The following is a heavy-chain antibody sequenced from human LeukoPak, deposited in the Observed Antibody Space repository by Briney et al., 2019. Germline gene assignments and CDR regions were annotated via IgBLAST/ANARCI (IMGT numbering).Heavy chain of an antibody. CDR3: ARSRYYDLWSGYSDFDY. CDR2: ISAYNGNT. Sequence: ASVKVSCKASGYTFTSYGISWVRQAPGQGLEWMGWISAYNGNTNYAQKLQGRVTMTTDTSTSTAYMELRSLRSDDTAVYYCARSRYYDLWSGYSDFDYWGQGTLVTVSS. J-gene: IGHJ4*02. CDR1: GYTFTSYG. D-gene: IGHD3-3*01. V-gene: IGHV1-18*01.